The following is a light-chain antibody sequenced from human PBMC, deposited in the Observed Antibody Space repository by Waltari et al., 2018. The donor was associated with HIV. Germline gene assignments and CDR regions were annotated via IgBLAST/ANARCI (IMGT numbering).Light chain of an antibody. V-gene: IGKV1-5*03. CDR3: QQYSSDPLT. CDR2: KAS. J-gene: IGKJ4*01. CDR1: QSISNW. Sequence: MTQSLSTVSASVGDKIIITCRASQSISNWLAWFQQKPGKAPKLLIYKASNLESGVPSWFRGSGSGTEFTLTINSLQPDDFATYFCQQYSSDPLTFGRGTRVEVK.